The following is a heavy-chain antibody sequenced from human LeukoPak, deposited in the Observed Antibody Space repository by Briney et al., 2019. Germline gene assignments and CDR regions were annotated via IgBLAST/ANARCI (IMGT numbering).Heavy chain of an antibody. J-gene: IGHJ5*02. CDR1: GGSFSGYY. V-gene: IGHV4-34*01. CDR3: ARQKVYAISNDWFDP. CDR2: IYYSGST. D-gene: IGHD2-8*01. Sequence: SETLSLTCAVYGGSFSGYYWSWIRQPPGKGLEWIGSIYYSGSTYYNPSLKSRVTISVDTSKNQFSLKLSSVTAADTAVYYCARQKVYAISNDWFDPWGQGTLVTVSS.